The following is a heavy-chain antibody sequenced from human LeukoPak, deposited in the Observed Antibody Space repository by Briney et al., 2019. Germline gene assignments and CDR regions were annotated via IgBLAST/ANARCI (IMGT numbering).Heavy chain of an antibody. CDR3: ARDYLYDSSGYYDGY. D-gene: IGHD3-22*01. V-gene: IGHV3-11*04. CDR2: ISSSGSTI. Sequence: PGGSLRLSCAASGFTFSDYYMSWIRQAPGKGLEWVSYISSSGSTIYYADSVKGRFTISRDNAKNSLYPQMNSLRAEDTAVYYCARDYLYDSSGYYDGYWGQGTLVTVSS. J-gene: IGHJ4*02. CDR1: GFTFSDYY.